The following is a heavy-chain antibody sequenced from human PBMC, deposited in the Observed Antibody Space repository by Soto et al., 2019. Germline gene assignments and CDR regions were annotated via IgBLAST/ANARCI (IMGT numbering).Heavy chain of an antibody. Sequence: GASVKVSCKASGYTFTGYYMHWVRQAPGQGLEWMGWINPNSGGTNYAQKFQGWVTMTRDTSISTAYMELSRLRSDDTAVYYCARSRLRITMVRGATGSYAFDIWGQGTMVTVSS. CDR1: GYTFTGYY. J-gene: IGHJ3*02. CDR3: ARSRLRITMVRGATGSYAFDI. V-gene: IGHV1-2*04. D-gene: IGHD3-10*01. CDR2: INPNSGGT.